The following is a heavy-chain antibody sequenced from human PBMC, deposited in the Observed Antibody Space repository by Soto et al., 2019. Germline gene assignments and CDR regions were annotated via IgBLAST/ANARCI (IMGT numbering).Heavy chain of an antibody. D-gene: IGHD3-9*01. CDR2: IIPIFGTA. CDR1: GGTFSSYA. CDR3: ARGLRYFDWLLTNYYYYGMDV. Sequence: SVKVSCKASGGTFSSYAISWVRQAPGQGLEWMGVIIPIFGTANYAQKFQGRVTITADESTSTAYMELSSLRSEDTAVYYCARGLRYFDWLLTNYYYYGMDVWGQGTTVTVSS. V-gene: IGHV1-69*13. J-gene: IGHJ6*02.